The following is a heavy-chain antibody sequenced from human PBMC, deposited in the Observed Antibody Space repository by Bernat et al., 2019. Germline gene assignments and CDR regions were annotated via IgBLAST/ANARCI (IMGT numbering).Heavy chain of an antibody. V-gene: IGHV3-15*01. D-gene: IGHD2-21*02. Sequence: EVQLVESGGGLVEPGGSLRLSCAASGFTFNNAWMSWVRQAPGKGLEWVGRLKSKTEGGTTDYAAHVKGRFTISRDDSKNTLYLQMNSLKTEDTGVYYCTTEAIVVVTAVDYWGQGTLVTVSS. CDR3: TTEAIVVVTAVDY. J-gene: IGHJ4*02. CDR2: LKSKTEGGTT. CDR1: GFTFNNAW.